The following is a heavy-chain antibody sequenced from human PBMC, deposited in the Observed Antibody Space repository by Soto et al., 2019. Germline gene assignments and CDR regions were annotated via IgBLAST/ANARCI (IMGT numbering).Heavy chain of an antibody. J-gene: IGHJ2*01. V-gene: IGHV1-3*01. CDR2: INAGNGNT. Sequence: QVQLVQSGAEVKKPGASVKVSCKASGYTFTSYAMHWVRQAPGQRLEWMGWINAGNGNTKYAQKFQGRVTITRDTFASTAYMELSSLRSEDTALYSCASGGSLYGYCDLWGRGTLVTVSS. D-gene: IGHD1-26*01. CDR3: ASGGSLYGYCDL. CDR1: GYTFTSYA.